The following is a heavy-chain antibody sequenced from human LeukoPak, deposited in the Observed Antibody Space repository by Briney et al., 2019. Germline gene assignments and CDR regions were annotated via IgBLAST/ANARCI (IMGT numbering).Heavy chain of an antibody. CDR3: ARANFLYCSSTCLFDY. CDR2: INPNDGDT. D-gene: IGHD2-2*01. CDR1: GYTFTDYD. J-gene: IGHJ4*02. V-gene: IGHV1-2*02. Sequence: ASVNVSFKASGYTFTDYDMHWVRQAPGQGFEWMGWINPNDGDTNYAQKFQGRVTMTRDTSISTAHMEVSRLRSDDTAVYYCARANFLYCSSTCLFDYWGQGTLVTVSS.